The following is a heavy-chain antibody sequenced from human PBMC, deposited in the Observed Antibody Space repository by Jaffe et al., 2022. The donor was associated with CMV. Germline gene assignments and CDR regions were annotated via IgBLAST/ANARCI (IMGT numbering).Heavy chain of an antibody. D-gene: IGHD2-2*01. CDR2: ISSSGSTI. V-gene: IGHV3-48*03. CDR3: ARWLPAAIFDY. Sequence: EVQLVESGGGLVQPGGSLRLSCAASGFTFSSYEMNWVRQAPGKGLEWVSYISSSGSTIYYADSVKGRFTISRDNAKNSLYLQMNSLRAEDTAVYYCARWLPAAIFDYWGQGTLVTVSS. CDR1: GFTFSSYE. J-gene: IGHJ4*02.